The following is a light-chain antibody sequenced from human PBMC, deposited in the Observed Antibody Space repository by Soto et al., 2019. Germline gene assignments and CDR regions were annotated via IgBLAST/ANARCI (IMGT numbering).Light chain of an antibody. CDR1: SSDVGSYNF. V-gene: IGLV2-23*01. CDR2: EGS. Sequence: QSVLTQPASVSGSPGQSITISCTGTSSDVGSYNFVSWYQQHPGKAPKLMIYEGSKRPSGVSNRFSGSKSGNTASLTISGLQAEDEADYYCCSYAGSSTWVFGTGTKVTVL. CDR3: CSYAGSSTWV. J-gene: IGLJ1*01.